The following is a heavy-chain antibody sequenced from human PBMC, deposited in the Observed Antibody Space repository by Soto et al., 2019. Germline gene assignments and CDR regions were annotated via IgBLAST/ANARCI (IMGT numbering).Heavy chain of an antibody. CDR3: ARRRGWSAAARPGGLYNYYYAMDV. V-gene: IGHV4-59*01. CDR2: IYYTGST. D-gene: IGHD6-13*01. J-gene: IGHJ6*02. CDR1: GGSIGTYY. Sequence: QVHLQESGPGLVKPSETLSLTCTVSGGSIGTYYWSWIRQPPGKGLEWIGYIYYTGSTNYNSSLKSRVTISVDTSNNRFSLKLRSVTATDSAVYYCARRRGWSAAARPGGLYNYYYAMDVWGQGTTVTVSS.